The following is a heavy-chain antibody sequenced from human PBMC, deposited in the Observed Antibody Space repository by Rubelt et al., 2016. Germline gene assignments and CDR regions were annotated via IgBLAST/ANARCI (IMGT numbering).Heavy chain of an antibody. J-gene: IGHJ1*01. CDR3: ARLFGGTNYNYFQH. CDR1: GYSFTSYW. Sequence: EVQLVQSGAEVKKPGESLRISCKGSGYSFTSYWISWVRQMPGKGLEWMGRIDPSDSYTNYSPACQGQVRNAADKSIRTAYLQWSSLKASDTAMYYCARLFGGTNYNYFQHWGQGTLVTVSS. CDR2: IDPSDSYT. V-gene: IGHV5-10-1*03. D-gene: IGHD1-26*01.